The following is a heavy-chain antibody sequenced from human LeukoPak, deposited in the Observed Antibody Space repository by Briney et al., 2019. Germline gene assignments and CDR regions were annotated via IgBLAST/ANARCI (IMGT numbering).Heavy chain of an antibody. J-gene: IGHJ4*02. D-gene: IGHD5-24*01. Sequence: PSETLSLTCAVYGGSFSGYYWSWIRQPPGKGLEWIGEINHSGSTNYNPSLKSRATISVDTSKNQFSLKLSSVTAADTAVYYCARGGEKDGYNLDYFDYWGQGTLVTVSS. CDR3: ARGGEKDGYNLDYFDY. CDR1: GGSFSGYY. V-gene: IGHV4-34*01. CDR2: INHSGST.